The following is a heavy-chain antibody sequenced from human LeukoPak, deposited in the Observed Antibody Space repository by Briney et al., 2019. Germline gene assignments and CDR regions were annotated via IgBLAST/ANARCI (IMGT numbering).Heavy chain of an antibody. J-gene: IGHJ5*02. D-gene: IGHD4-17*01. Sequence: AGGSLRLSCAASGFTFSSYGMHWVRQAPGKGLEWVAVIWYDGSNKYYADSVKGRFTISRDNSKNSLYLQMNSLRAEDTAVYYCARDVTVTTSNWFDPWGQGTPVTVSS. CDR2: IWYDGSNK. CDR3: ARDVTVTTSNWFDP. CDR1: GFTFSSYG. V-gene: IGHV3-33*01.